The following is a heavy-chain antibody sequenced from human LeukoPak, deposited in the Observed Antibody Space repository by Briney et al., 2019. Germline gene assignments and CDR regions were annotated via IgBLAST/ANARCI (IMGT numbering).Heavy chain of an antibody. CDR1: GGSISSGSYY. Sequence: PSETLSLTCTVSGGSISSGSYYWSWIRQPAGKGLEWIGRIYTSGSTNYNPSLKSRVTISVDTSKSQFSLKLSSVTAADTAVYYCAREYGAYYGSGSYGALDAFDIWGQGTMVTVSS. D-gene: IGHD3-10*01. V-gene: IGHV4-61*02. CDR3: AREYGAYYGSGSYGALDAFDI. J-gene: IGHJ3*02. CDR2: IYTSGST.